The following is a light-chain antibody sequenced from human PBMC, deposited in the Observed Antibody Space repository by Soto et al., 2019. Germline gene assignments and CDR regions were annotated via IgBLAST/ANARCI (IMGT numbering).Light chain of an antibody. J-gene: IGLJ3*02. CDR2: EVT. V-gene: IGLV2-14*01. Sequence: QSALTQPASVSGSPGQSITISCTGTSGDIGSYNRVSWYQQHPGKAPKLIIYEVTDRPSGVSNRFSGSKSGNTASLTISGLQAQAEDEYYCSSYTHIIRRAWVCGAGTKLTVL. CDR3: SSYTHIIRRAWV. CDR1: SGDIGSYNR.